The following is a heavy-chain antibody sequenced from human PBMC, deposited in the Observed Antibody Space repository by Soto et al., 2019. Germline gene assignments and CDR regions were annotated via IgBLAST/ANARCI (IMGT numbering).Heavy chain of an antibody. CDR2: IYYSGST. CDR3: ASGPQGELGD. J-gene: IGHJ4*01. V-gene: IGHV4-31*03. D-gene: IGHD3-16*01. CDR1: GGSISSGGYY. Sequence: QVQLQEAGPGLVKPSQTLSLTCTVSGGSISSGGYYWSWIRQHPGKGLEWIGYIYYSGSTYYNPSLESRVTTSVDASKNQFRLKLSSVTAAATAVYYCASGPQGELGDRGQGTLVTVSS.